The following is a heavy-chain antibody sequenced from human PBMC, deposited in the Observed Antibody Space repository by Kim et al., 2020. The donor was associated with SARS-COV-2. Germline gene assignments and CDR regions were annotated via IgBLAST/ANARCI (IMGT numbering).Heavy chain of an antibody. Sequence: YYNTSRKSRLTNSVDTSKNQFSLKLSSVTAADTAVYYCARQRATGDAFDIWGQGTMVIVSS. V-gene: IGHV4-39*01. D-gene: IGHD1-1*01. CDR3: ARQRATGDAFDI. J-gene: IGHJ3*02.